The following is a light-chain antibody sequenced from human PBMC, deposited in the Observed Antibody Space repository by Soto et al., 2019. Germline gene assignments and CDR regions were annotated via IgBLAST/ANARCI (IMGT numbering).Light chain of an antibody. CDR3: QQSYSTPLT. CDR1: QSISSY. CDR2: AAS. J-gene: IGKJ1*01. Sequence: DIQMTQSTSSLSASVGDRVTITCRASQSISSYLNWYQQKPGKAPKLLIYAASSLQSGVPSRFSGSGSGTDFTLTISSLKPEDFATYYCQQSYSTPLTFGKGTKVEIK. V-gene: IGKV1-39*01.